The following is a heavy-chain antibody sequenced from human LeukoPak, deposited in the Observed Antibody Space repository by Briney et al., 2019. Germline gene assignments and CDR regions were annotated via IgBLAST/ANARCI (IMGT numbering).Heavy chain of an antibody. CDR3: ARDPSIKVRGVRIDY. CDR1: GVTFNFYT. D-gene: IGHD3-10*01. V-gene: IGHV3-21*01. J-gene: IGHJ4*02. Sequence: GGSLRLSCEVSGVTFNFYTMNWVRQAPGKGLEWVSSISSSNAYIHYADSVKGRFTISRDNAKNSLFLQMNSLRGEDTAVYYCARDPSIKVRGVRIDYWGQGTLVTVSS. CDR2: ISSSNAYI.